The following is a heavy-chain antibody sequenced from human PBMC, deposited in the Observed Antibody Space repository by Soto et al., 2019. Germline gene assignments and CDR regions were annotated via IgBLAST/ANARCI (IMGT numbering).Heavy chain of an antibody. CDR3: ARGAQDSVPDY. Sequence: QLQLQESGSGLVKPSQTLSLTCAVSGGSISSGGYSWSWIRHPPGKGLEWIGYIYHSGSTYYNPSLKSRVTISVDRSKNQFSLNLSSVTAAYTAVYYCARGAQDSVPDYWGQGTLVTVSS. D-gene: IGHD1-26*01. CDR1: GGSISSGGYS. V-gene: IGHV4-30-2*01. J-gene: IGHJ4*02. CDR2: IYHSGST.